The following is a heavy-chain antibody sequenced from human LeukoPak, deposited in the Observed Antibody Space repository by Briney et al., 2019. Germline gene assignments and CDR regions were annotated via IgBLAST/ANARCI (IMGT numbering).Heavy chain of an antibody. CDR2: IWYGGSNK. CDR3: AKEAAPDSSSWYRISYYFDY. V-gene: IGHV3-30*02. J-gene: IGHJ4*02. Sequence: PGGSLRLSCAASGFTFSSYGMHWVRQAPGKGLEWVAVIWYGGSNKYYADSVKGRFTISRDNSKNTLYLQMNSLRAEDTAVYYCAKEAAPDSSSWYRISYYFDYWGQGTLVTVSS. D-gene: IGHD6-13*01. CDR1: GFTFSSYG.